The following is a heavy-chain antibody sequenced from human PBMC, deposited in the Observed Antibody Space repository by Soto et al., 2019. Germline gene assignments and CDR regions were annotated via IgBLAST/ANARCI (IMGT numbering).Heavy chain of an antibody. CDR3: ARATLVGAINY. Sequence: SETLSLTCTVSGGSISSYYWSWIRQSPGKGLEWIGYIYYGGSTNYNPSLKSRVTISVDTSKNQFSLKLSSVTAADTAVYYCARATLVGAINYWGQGTLVTVSS. CDR1: GGSISSYY. V-gene: IGHV4-59*01. D-gene: IGHD1-26*01. J-gene: IGHJ4*02. CDR2: IYYGGST.